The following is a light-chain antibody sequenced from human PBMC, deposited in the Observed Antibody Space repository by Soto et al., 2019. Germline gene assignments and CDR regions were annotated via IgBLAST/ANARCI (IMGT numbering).Light chain of an antibody. J-gene: IGKJ4*01. CDR1: ESISTY. Sequence: EIVLTQSPATVSLSPGERATLSCRASESISTYLAWYQQKPGQAPRLLIYDASNRATGIPGRFTGSGSGTDFTLTISSLEPEDFAVYYCQQRSNWPPLTFGGGTNVEIK. CDR3: QQRSNWPPLT. CDR2: DAS. V-gene: IGKV3-11*01.